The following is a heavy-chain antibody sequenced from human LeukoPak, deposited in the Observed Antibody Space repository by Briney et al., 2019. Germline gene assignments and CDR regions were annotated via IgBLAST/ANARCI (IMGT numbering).Heavy chain of an antibody. CDR3: ARGTHISLVRGALDY. Sequence: PGGSLRLCCAASGFTFSTYEMNWVRQAPVKGMESVSYISSSGSTIYYADSVEGRFTISRDNAKNSLHLQMNSLRAEDTAIYFCARGTHISLVRGALDYWGQGMLVTVSS. CDR2: ISSSGSTI. D-gene: IGHD3-10*01. J-gene: IGHJ4*02. CDR1: GFTFSTYE. V-gene: IGHV3-48*03.